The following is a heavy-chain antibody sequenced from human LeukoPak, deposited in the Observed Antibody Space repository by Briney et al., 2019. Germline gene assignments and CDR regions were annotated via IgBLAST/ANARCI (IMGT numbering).Heavy chain of an antibody. CDR1: GGSFSGYY. Sequence: PSETLSLTCAVYGGSFSGYYWSWIRQPPGKGLEWIGEINHSGSTNYNPSLKSRVTISVDTSKNQFSLKLGSVTAADTAVYYCARGRWFGELLWGFFDYWGQGTLVTVSS. CDR3: ARGRWFGELLWGFFDY. J-gene: IGHJ4*02. V-gene: IGHV4-34*01. CDR2: INHSGST. D-gene: IGHD3-10*01.